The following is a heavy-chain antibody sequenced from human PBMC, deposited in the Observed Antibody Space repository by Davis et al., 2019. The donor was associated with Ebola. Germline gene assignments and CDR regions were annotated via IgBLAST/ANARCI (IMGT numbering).Heavy chain of an antibody. D-gene: IGHD3-22*01. CDR3: ARDYYDSSGYLYYFDS. V-gene: IGHV4-30-4*07. J-gene: IGHJ4*02. Sequence: MPSETLSLTCGVSGASIKSGDYAWNWIRQAPGKGLEWIGYIYFDGNTRYNPSLQSRVAISADTSNSQFSLKLRSVTAADTAVYYCARDYYDSSGYLYYFDSWGQGTLVTVSS. CDR2: IYFDGNT. CDR1: GASIKSGDYA.